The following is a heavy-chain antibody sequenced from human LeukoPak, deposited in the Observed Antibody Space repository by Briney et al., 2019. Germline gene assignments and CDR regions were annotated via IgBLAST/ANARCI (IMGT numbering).Heavy chain of an antibody. CDR3: ARGYDSSGYYYADAFDI. D-gene: IGHD3-22*01. Sequence: GGSLRLSCAASGFTFSRYWMHWVRQAPGKGLAWVSRINSDVSSTSYADSVKGRFTISRDNAKNTLYLQMNSLRAEDTAVYYCARGYDSSGYYYADAFDIWGQGTTVTVSS. CDR2: INSDVSST. CDR1: GFTFSRYW. J-gene: IGHJ3*02. V-gene: IGHV3-74*01.